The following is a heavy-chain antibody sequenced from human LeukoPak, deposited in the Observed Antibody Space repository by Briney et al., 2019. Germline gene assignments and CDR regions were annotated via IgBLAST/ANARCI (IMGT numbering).Heavy chain of an antibody. CDR3: ARDVVRGVYGMDV. CDR1: GFTFSSYW. CDR2: IKQDGSEK. D-gene: IGHD3-10*01. Sequence: GALRLSCAASGFTFSSYWMSWVRQAPGKGLEWVANIKQDGSEKYYVDSVKGRFTISRDNAKNSLYLQMNSLRAEDTAVYYCARDVVRGVYGMDVWGKGTTVTVSS. J-gene: IGHJ6*04. V-gene: IGHV3-7*03.